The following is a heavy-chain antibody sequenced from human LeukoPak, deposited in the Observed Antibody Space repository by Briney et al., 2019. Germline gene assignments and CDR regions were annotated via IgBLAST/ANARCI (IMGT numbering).Heavy chain of an antibody. D-gene: IGHD4-11*01. V-gene: IGHV4-59*06. J-gene: IGHJ5*02. CDR3: CRAEINYFDP. CDR2: ISYSGST. CDR1: GGSFSGYY. Sequence: SETLSLTCAVYGGSFSGYYWSWIRQHPGKGLEWIGSISYSGSTYYYPSLKSRVNISLDTSKNQFSLKLSSVTAADTAVYYCCRAEINYFDPWGQGTLVTVSS.